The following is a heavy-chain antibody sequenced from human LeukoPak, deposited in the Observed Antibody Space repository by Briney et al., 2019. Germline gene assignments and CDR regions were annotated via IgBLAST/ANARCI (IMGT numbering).Heavy chain of an antibody. CDR3: TTDSPGNRHSSWSGY. V-gene: IGHV3-15*01. Sequence: PGGSLRLSCAASGFTFSSYAMSWVRQAPGKGLEWVGRIKSKTDGGTTDYAAPVKGRFTISRDDSKNTLYLQMNSLKTEDAAVYYCTTDSPGNRHSSWSGYWGQGTLVTVSS. CDR2: IKSKTDGGTT. D-gene: IGHD6-13*01. CDR1: GFTFSSYA. J-gene: IGHJ4*02.